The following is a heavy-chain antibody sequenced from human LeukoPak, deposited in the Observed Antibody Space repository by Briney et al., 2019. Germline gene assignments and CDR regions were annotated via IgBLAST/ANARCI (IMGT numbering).Heavy chain of an antibody. D-gene: IGHD4/OR15-4a*01. CDR3: AKDRTIVEI. J-gene: IGHJ3*02. V-gene: IGHV3-30*02. Sequence: PGGSLRLSCAASGFTFSTYSMPWVRQAPGKGLEWVAFIRSDEISKYYADSVKGRFTISRDISKNTVYLQMNSLRAEDTAVYYCAKDRTIVEIRGQGTMVTVSS. CDR2: IRSDEISK. CDR1: GFTFSTYS.